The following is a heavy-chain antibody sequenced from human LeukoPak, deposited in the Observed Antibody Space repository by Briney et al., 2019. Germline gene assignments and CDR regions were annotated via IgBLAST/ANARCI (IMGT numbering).Heavy chain of an antibody. V-gene: IGHV3-23*01. J-gene: IGHJ4*02. CDR3: TTATGSYTSTY. D-gene: IGHD1-26*01. CDR2: ISGSGHTT. CDR1: GFSFSTYA. Sequence: GGSLRLPCSASGFSFSTYAMSWVRQAPGKGLEWVSGISGSGHTTYYADSVTGRFTISRDNSISRDNSKNTLYLQMNSLRAEDTAVYYCTTATGSYTSTYWGQGTLVTVSS.